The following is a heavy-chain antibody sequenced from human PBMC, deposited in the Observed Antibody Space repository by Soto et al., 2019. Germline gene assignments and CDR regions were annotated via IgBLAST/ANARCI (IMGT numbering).Heavy chain of an antibody. CDR3: ARDSHVGSGWQLTADY. J-gene: IGHJ4*02. CDR1: GFTFSSYG. V-gene: IGHV3-33*01. D-gene: IGHD6-19*01. Sequence: VQLVESGGGVVQPGRSLRLSCAASGFTFSSYGMHWVRQAPGKGLEWVAVIWYDGSNKYYAESVKGRFTISRDNSKNTLYLQMNNLRAEDTAVYYCARDSHVGSGWQLTADYWGQGTLVTVSS. CDR2: IWYDGSNK.